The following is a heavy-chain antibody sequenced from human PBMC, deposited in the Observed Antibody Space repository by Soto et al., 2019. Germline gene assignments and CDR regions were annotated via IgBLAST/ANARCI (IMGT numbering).Heavy chain of an antibody. Sequence: NPSETLSLTCSVSGGSICSYYWSWIRQPPGKGLEWIAYIYYSGTSYNPSLKSRVSIDTSKNQFSLKLSSVTAADTAVYYCARTYDGSGPNSGGYAFDIWGQGTMVTVSS. CDR3: ARTYDGSGPNSGGYAFDI. V-gene: IGHV4-59*01. CDR1: GGSICSYY. CDR2: IYYSGT. D-gene: IGHD3-22*01. J-gene: IGHJ3*02.